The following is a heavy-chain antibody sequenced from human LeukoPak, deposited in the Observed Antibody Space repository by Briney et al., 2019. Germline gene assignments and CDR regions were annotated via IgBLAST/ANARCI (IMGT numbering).Heavy chain of an antibody. CDR2: IKQDGSEK. CDR3: ARDNPPDY. J-gene: IGHJ4*02. V-gene: IGHV3-7*03. Sequence: GGSLRLSCVASGFTFSSSWMSWVRQAPGKGLEWVANIKQDGSEKSYVESVRGRFTISRDNAKNSLYLQLNSLRAEDTALYYCARDNPPDYWGQGTLVAVSS. CDR1: GFTFSSSW.